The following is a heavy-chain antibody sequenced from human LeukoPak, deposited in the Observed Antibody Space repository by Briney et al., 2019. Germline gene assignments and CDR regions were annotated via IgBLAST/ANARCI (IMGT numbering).Heavy chain of an antibody. J-gene: IGHJ4*02. Sequence: GGSLRLSCAASGFAFSSYAMNWVRQAPGRGLQWVSAISGSGGSTYYADSVKGRFTISRDNSKNTLYLQMNSLRAEDTAVYYCAKDHSSGWPDCFDYWGQGALVTVSS. D-gene: IGHD6-19*01. V-gene: IGHV3-23*01. CDR2: ISGSGGST. CDR3: AKDHSSGWPDCFDY. CDR1: GFAFSSYA.